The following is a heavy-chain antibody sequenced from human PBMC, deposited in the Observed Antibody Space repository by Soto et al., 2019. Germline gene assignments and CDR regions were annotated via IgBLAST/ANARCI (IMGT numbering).Heavy chain of an antibody. CDR1: GAPFRSYP. V-gene: IGHV1-69*01. CDR3: ASLYYYYDSSGYYC. Sequence: QVQLVQSGAEVKKPGSSVKVPCKAPGAPFRSYPTAWGRQAPGQGLEWLGGTIPVLGTANYPQKFQGRVTITEDESTSTAYMELSSLRSEDTAVYYCASLYYYYDSSGYYCWGQGTLVTVSS. CDR2: TIPVLGTA. J-gene: IGHJ4*02. D-gene: IGHD3-22*01.